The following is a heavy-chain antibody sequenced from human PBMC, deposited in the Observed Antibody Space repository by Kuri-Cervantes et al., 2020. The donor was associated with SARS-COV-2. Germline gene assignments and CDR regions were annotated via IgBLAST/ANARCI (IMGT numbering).Heavy chain of an antibody. CDR1: GGSITSSY. J-gene: IGHJ5*02. CDR3: ARVVDRGNNYIFDWFDP. D-gene: IGHD5-24*01. Sequence: GSLRLSCSVSGGSITSSYWSWLRQPPGKGLEWIGYVYYTGSTNYNPSLKSRVSITIDTSKRQFSLKLTSVTAADTAVHYCARVVDRGNNYIFDWFDPWGQGTLVTVSS. CDR2: VYYTGST. V-gene: IGHV4-59*01.